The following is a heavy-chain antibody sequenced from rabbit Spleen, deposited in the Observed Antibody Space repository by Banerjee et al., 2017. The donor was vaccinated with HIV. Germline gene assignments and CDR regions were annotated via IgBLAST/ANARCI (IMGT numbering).Heavy chain of an antibody. V-gene: IGHV1S45*01. D-gene: IGHD6-1*01. J-gene: IGHJ3*01. CDR3: ARGSDIGGDGYDE. Sequence: QEQLVESGGGLVQPEGSLTLTCTASGFSFSSGYWICWVRQAPGKGLELIACIYTAGSDRTAYANWARGRFTISKTSSTTVTLQMTSLTAADTATHFCARGSDIGGDGYDEWGQGTLVTVS. CDR1: GFSFSSGYW. CDR2: IYTAGSDRT.